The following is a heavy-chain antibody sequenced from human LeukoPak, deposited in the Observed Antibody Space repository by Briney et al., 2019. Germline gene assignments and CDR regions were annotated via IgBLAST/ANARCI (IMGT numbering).Heavy chain of an antibody. CDR1: GFTFDGYA. V-gene: IGHV3-43*02. D-gene: IGHD3-10*01. Sequence: GGSLRLSCAASGFTFDGYAMYWVRQAPGKGLEWVSIISGDGGSTYYADSVKGRFTISRDNSKNSLSLQMNSLRTEDTALYYCAKGVPYGSGSYYNPKYYYYMDVWGKGTTVTVSS. J-gene: IGHJ6*03. CDR3: AKGVPYGSGSYYNPKYYYYMDV. CDR2: ISGDGGST.